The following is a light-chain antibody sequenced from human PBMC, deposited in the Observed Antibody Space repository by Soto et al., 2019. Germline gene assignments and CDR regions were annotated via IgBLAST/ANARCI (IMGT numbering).Light chain of an antibody. CDR1: RSISSY. V-gene: IGKV1-5*01. J-gene: IGKJ1*01. Sequence: EIEMTQSPDTLSASAGDRATITCRASRSISSYLAWYQHQPGQAPTLLIYGASTLASGVPSRFSGSGSGTDFTLTISSLQPDDFATYYCHQFGCSLWTFGQGTKVDI. CDR3: HQFGCSLWT. CDR2: GAS.